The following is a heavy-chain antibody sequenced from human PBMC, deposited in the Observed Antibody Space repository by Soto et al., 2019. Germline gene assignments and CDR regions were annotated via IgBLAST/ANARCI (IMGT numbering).Heavy chain of an antibody. V-gene: IGHV3-21*01. CDR2: TSSSSSYI. CDR1: GFTFSSYS. D-gene: IGHD4-17*01. J-gene: IGHJ4*02. Sequence: EVQLVESGGGLVKPGGSLRLSCAASGFTFSSYSMNWVRQAPGKGLEWVPSTSSSSSYIYYADSVKGRFTISRDNAKKSLYHQTNTMRAEDTAEYYCARCDYGGDLDYWGQGTLVTDST. CDR3: ARCDYGGDLDY.